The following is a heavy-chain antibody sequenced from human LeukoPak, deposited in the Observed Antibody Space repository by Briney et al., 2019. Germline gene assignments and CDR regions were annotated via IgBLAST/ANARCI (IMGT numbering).Heavy chain of an antibody. D-gene: IGHD5-18*01. Sequence: SETLSLTCTVSGGSISSYYWSGIRQPPGKGLEWIGYIYYSGSTNYNPSLKSRVTISVDTSKNQFSLKLSSVTAADTAVYFCARDRDTAIFGDYWGQGTLVTVSS. CDR2: IYYSGST. J-gene: IGHJ4*02. V-gene: IGHV4-59*12. CDR3: ARDRDTAIFGDY. CDR1: GGSISSYY.